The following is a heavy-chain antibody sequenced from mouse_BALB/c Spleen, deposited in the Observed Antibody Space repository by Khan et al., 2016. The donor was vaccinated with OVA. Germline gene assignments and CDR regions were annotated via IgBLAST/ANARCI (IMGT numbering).Heavy chain of an antibody. CDR2: VNTGGSYT. J-gene: IGHJ3*01. Sequence: EVELVESGGDLVKPGGSLKLSCAASGFTFSTYGMHWVRQTPDKRLEWVATVNTGGSYTYYPDSVKGRFTITRDNAKNTPYLQMSSLKSEDTAMFYCARVAYYYDSEGFAYWGQGTLVTVSA. CDR1: GFTFSTYG. D-gene: IGHD1-1*01. V-gene: IGHV5-6*01. CDR3: ARVAYYYDSEGFAY.